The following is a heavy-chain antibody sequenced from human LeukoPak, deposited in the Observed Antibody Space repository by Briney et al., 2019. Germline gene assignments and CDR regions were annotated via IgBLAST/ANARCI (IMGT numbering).Heavy chain of an antibody. V-gene: IGHV3-21*01. D-gene: IGHD6-13*01. J-gene: IGHJ4*02. Sequence: GGSLRLXCAASGFTFSSYSMNWVRQAPGKGLEWVSSISSSSSYIYYADSVKGRFTISRDNAKNSLYLQMNSLRAEDTAVYYCARVHPVRGSSWTGDYWGQGTLVTVSS. CDR1: GFTFSSYS. CDR2: ISSSSSYI. CDR3: ARVHPVRGSSWTGDY.